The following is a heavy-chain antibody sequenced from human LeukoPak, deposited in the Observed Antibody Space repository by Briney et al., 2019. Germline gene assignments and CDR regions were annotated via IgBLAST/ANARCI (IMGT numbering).Heavy chain of an antibody. Sequence: SVKVSCKASGFTFTSSAMQWVRQARGQRLEWIGWIVVGSGNTNYAQKFQERVTITRDMSTSTAYMELSSLRSEDTAVYYCAAEGLSGSYRSAFDIWGQGTMVTVSS. CDR1: GFTFTSSA. CDR2: IVVGSGNT. V-gene: IGHV1-58*02. J-gene: IGHJ3*02. CDR3: AAEGLSGSYRSAFDI. D-gene: IGHD1-26*01.